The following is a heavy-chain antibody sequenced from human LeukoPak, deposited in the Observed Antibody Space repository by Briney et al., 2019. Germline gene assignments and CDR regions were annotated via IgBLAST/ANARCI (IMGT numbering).Heavy chain of an antibody. Sequence: GGSLRLSCAASGFTFSSYSMSWVRQAPGKGLEWVANIKEDGSQQYYVDSVKGRFTISRDNAKNSLYLQMNSLRAEDTAAYYCARVRSNYYDSSAYYYELAFHFDYWGQGTLVTVSS. V-gene: IGHV3-7*01. D-gene: IGHD3-22*01. J-gene: IGHJ4*02. CDR3: ARVRSNYYDSSAYYYELAFHFDY. CDR2: IKEDGSQQ. CDR1: GFTFSSYS.